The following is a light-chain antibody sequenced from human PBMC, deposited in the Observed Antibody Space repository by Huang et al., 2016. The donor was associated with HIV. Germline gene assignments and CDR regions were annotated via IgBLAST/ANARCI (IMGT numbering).Light chain of an antibody. CDR1: QSVSSN. Sequence: EIVMTQSPATLSVSPGERATISCRASQSVSSNLAWYQQKPGQAPRLLIYGASTRATGIPARFIGSGSGSKFTLTISSLLSEDFAVYYCQQYNNWPPWTFGQGTKVEIK. J-gene: IGKJ1*01. CDR2: GAS. V-gene: IGKV3-15*01. CDR3: QQYNNWPPWT.